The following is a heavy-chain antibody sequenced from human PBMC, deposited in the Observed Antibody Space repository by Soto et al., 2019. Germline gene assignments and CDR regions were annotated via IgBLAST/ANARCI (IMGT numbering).Heavy chain of an antibody. CDR1: GGSSSSKIDY. CDR3: ALHRKAVVGNDFYY. Sequence: PSDTLSLTCTVSGGSSSSKIDYWGWIRQPPGKGLEWIGSIYYSGTTYYNPSLKSRVTISVDTSKNQFSLKLNSVTAADTAVYYCALHRKAVVGNDFYYWGQGALVTVSS. CDR2: IYYSGTT. V-gene: IGHV4-39*01. J-gene: IGHJ4*02. D-gene: IGHD6-19*01.